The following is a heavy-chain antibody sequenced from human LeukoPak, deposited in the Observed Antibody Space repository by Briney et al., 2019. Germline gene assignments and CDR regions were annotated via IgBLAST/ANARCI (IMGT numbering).Heavy chain of an antibody. D-gene: IGHD3-10*01. CDR2: ISGRDGYT. V-gene: IGHV3-23*01. J-gene: IGHJ6*02. Sequence: GGSLRLSCAASGFTFSSYAMSWVRQAPGKGLEWVSAISGRDGYTYYADSVKGRFTISRDNSKDTLFLHMSSLRAEDTAVYYCASYGSGSYYYYYYGMDVWGQGTTVTVSS. CDR1: GFTFSSYA. CDR3: ASYGSGSYYYYYYGMDV.